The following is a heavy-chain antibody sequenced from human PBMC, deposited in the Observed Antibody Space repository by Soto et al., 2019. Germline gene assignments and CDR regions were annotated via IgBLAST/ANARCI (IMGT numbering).Heavy chain of an antibody. V-gene: IGHV4-59*01. J-gene: IGHJ4*02. CDR3: ARDPVGLTHFDY. D-gene: IGHD1-26*01. CDR1: GDSISTYY. CDR2: IYYIGRT. Sequence: QVQLQESGPGLVKPSETLSLTCTVSGDSISTYYWNWIRQPLGTGLEWIGYIYYIGRTNYNPSLKSRVTISVDTSKNQNSLNLNSVTAADTAVYYCARDPVGLTHFDYWGQGILVTVSS.